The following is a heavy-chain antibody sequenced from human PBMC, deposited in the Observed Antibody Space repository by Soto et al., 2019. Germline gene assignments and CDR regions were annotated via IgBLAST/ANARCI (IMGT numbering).Heavy chain of an antibody. V-gene: IGHV3-48*02. CDR2: ISSSNSTM. CDR3: ARDSTDADSGSYSGDY. J-gene: IGHJ4*02. D-gene: IGHD1-26*01. Sequence: VGSLRLSCAASGFTFSSYSMNWVRQAPGKGLEWVSYISSSNSTMYYADSVKGRFTISRDNAKNSLFLHMNSLRDEDTAVYYCARDSTDADSGSYSGDYWGQGTLVTVSS. CDR1: GFTFSSYS.